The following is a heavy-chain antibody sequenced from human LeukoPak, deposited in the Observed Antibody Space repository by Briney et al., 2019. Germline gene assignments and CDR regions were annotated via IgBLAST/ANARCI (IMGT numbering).Heavy chain of an antibody. CDR1: GLTFSSSW. CDR3: ARDLAFSRLDY. Sequence: GGSLRLSCAVSGLTFSSSWMDWVRQVPGKGLEWVASINPDGIKRYSADSVKGRFTISRDNARNSLYLQMDSLRVEDTAFYCCARDLAFSRLDYWGQGVLVTVSS. CDR2: INPDGIKR. J-gene: IGHJ4*02. V-gene: IGHV3-7*01. D-gene: IGHD2/OR15-2a*01.